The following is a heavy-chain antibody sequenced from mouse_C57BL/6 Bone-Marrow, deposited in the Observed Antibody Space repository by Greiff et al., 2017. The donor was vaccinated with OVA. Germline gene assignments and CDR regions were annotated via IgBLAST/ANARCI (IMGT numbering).Heavy chain of an antibody. J-gene: IGHJ4*01. D-gene: IGHD2-3*01. V-gene: IGHV10-1*01. CDR1: GFSFNSYG. CDR3: VSNSGMAY. CDR2: ISSKSNNSAS. Sequence: EVKLVESGGGLVQPKGSLKLSCAASGFSFNSYGMNWVRQTPGKGLEWVAPISSKSNNSASYYNDTGKDRLTTAKDDTESMLNMHMKNLETKDTAYYYCVSNSGMAYWGQGTLVTVS.